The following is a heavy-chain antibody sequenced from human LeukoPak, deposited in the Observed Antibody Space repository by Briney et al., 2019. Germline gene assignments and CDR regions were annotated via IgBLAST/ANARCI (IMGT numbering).Heavy chain of an antibody. CDR2: VYSDDTT. D-gene: IGHD1-26*01. Sequence: GGFLRLSCAASVVTVNSNYVNWVRKAPWKGREWVSVVYSDDTTYYADSVKGRFTISRDNSKNTLYLQMNNLRAEDTAVYYCARGGGYYAIDYWGQGTLVTVSS. CDR1: VVTVNSNY. V-gene: IGHV3-53*01. CDR3: ARGGGYYAIDY. J-gene: IGHJ4*02.